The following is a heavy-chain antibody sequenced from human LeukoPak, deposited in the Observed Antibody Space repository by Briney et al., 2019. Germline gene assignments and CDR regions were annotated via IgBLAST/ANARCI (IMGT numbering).Heavy chain of an antibody. CDR2: IIPIFGTA. Sequence: SVKVSCKASGGTFSSYAISWVRHAPGQGLEWMGGIIPIFGTANYAQKFQGRVTITTDESTSTAYMELSSLRSEDTAVYYCARAQIAAAGTPYYYYMDVWGKGTTVTVSS. CDR1: GGTFSSYA. J-gene: IGHJ6*03. D-gene: IGHD6-13*01. CDR3: ARAQIAAAGTPYYYYMDV. V-gene: IGHV1-69*05.